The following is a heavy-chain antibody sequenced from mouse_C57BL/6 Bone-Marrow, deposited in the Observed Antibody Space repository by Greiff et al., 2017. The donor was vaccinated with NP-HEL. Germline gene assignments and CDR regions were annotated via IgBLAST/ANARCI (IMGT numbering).Heavy chain of an antibody. V-gene: IGHV1-69*01. CDR3: ARHPNYYGSSPFDY. J-gene: IGHJ2*01. CDR2: IDPSDSYT. D-gene: IGHD1-1*01. Sequence: QVQLQQPGAELVMPGASVKLSCKASGYTFTSYWMHWVKQRPGQGLEWIGEIDPSDSYTHYNQKFKGKSTLTVDKSSSTAYMQLSSLTSEDSAVYYCARHPNYYGSSPFDYWGQGTTLTVSS. CDR1: GYTFTSYW.